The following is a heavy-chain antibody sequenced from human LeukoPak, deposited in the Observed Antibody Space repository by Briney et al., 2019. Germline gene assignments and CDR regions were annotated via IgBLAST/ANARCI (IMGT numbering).Heavy chain of an antibody. V-gene: IGHV1-2*02. J-gene: IGHJ4*02. CDR1: GYTFTGYY. CDR2: INPNSGGT. D-gene: IGHD6-19*01. CDR3: ARGFVHSSGVGGY. Sequence: ASVKVSSKASGYTFTGYYMHWVRQAPGQGLAWMGWINPNSGGTNYAQKFQGRVTMTRDTAISTAYMELSRLRSDDTAVYYCARGFVHSSGVGGYWGQGTLVTVSS.